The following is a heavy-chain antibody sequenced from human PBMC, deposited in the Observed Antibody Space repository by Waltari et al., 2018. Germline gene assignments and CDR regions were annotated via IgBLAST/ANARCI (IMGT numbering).Heavy chain of an antibody. CDR3: ARDRVQHSSSSLGV. CDR2: INPNSGGT. V-gene: IGHV1-2*02. D-gene: IGHD6-13*01. Sequence: QVQLVQSGAEVKKPGASVKVSCKASGYTFTGYSMHWVRQAPGQGLEWMGWINPNSGGTNDAQKFQGRVTMTRETSISTAYMELSRLRSDDTAVYYCARDRVQHSSSSLGVWGQGTLVTVSS. CDR1: GYTFTGYS. J-gene: IGHJ4*02.